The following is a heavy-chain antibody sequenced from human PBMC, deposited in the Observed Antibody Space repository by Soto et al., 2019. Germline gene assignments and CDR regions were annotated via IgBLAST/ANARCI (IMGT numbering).Heavy chain of an antibody. CDR3: ARDWDFWSGRMHEDYGMDV. CDR2: ISAYNGNT. D-gene: IGHD3-3*01. V-gene: IGHV1-18*04. J-gene: IGHJ6*02. Sequence: ASVKVSCKASGYTLTGYYMHWVRQAPGQGLEWMGWISAYNGNTNYAQKLQGRVTMTTDTSTSTAYMELRSLRSDDTAVYYCARDWDFWSGRMHEDYGMDVWGQGTTVT. CDR1: GYTLTGYY.